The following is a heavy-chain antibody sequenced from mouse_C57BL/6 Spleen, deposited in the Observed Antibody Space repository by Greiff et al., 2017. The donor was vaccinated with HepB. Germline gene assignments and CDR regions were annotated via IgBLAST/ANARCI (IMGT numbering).Heavy chain of an antibody. CDR3: ARNYYGSSYWDG. J-gene: IGHJ2*01. V-gene: IGHV1-82*01. D-gene: IGHD1-1*01. Sequence: QVQLQQSGPELVKPGASVKISCKASGYAFSSSWMNWVKQRPGKGLEWIGRIYPGDGDTNYNGKFKGKATLTADKSSSTAYMQLSSLTSEDSAVYFCARNYYGSSYWDGWGQGTTLTVSS. CDR1: GYAFSSSW. CDR2: IYPGDGDT.